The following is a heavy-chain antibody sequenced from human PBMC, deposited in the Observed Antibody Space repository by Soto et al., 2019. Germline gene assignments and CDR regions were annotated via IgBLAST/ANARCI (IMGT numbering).Heavy chain of an antibody. CDR3: ARGLTIAANRFDP. CDR2: IKPDEGEK. J-gene: IGHJ5*02. V-gene: IGHV3-7*03. CDR1: GFTFSSYW. Sequence: PGGSLRLSCTASGFTFSSYWMNWVRQAPGKGPEWVANIKPDEGEKYYVDSVKGRFTISRDNAKNTLYLQMNSLRADDTAVYFCARGLTIAANRFDPWGQGTLVTVSS. D-gene: IGHD6-13*01.